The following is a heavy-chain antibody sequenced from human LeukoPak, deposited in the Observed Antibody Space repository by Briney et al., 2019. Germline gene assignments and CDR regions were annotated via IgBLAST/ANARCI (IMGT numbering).Heavy chain of an antibody. Sequence: GGSLRLSCAASGFTFSSYAMSWVRQAPGKGLEWVLGISGSGGSTYYADSVKGRFTISRDNSKNTLYVQMNSLRAEDTAVYYCARSGNSGLLGYWGQGTLVTVSS. J-gene: IGHJ4*02. V-gene: IGHV3-23*01. D-gene: IGHD2/OR15-2a*01. CDR2: ISGSGGST. CDR1: GFTFSSYA. CDR3: ARSGNSGLLGY.